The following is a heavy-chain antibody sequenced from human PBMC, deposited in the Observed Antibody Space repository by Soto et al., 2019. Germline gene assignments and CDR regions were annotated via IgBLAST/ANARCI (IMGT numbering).Heavy chain of an antibody. D-gene: IGHD3-10*01. J-gene: IGHJ5*02. CDR3: AHNYDIGFGELWYNWFDP. Sequence: QITLKESGPTLVKPTQTLTLTCTFSGFSLSTSGVGVGWIRQPPGKALEWLALIYWDDDKRYSPSLKSRLTITKDTSKNQVVLTMTNMDPVDTATYYCAHNYDIGFGELWYNWFDPWGQGTLVTVSS. CDR2: IYWDDDK. V-gene: IGHV2-5*02. CDR1: GFSLSTSGVG.